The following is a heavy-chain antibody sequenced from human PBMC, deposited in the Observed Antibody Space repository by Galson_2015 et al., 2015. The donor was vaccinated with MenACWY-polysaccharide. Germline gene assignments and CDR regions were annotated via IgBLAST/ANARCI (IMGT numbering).Heavy chain of an antibody. Sequence: VKVSCKASGYTFTSYAMNWVRQAPGQGLEWMGWINTNTGNPTYAQGFTGRVVFSLDTSVSTAYLQISSLKAEDTAVYYCARDPKPKVTTVPTGRCDYWGQGTLVTVSS. CDR1: GYTFTSYA. V-gene: IGHV7-4-1*02. CDR3: ARDPKPKVTTVPTGRCDY. CDR2: INTNTGNP. D-gene: IGHD4-17*01. J-gene: IGHJ4*02.